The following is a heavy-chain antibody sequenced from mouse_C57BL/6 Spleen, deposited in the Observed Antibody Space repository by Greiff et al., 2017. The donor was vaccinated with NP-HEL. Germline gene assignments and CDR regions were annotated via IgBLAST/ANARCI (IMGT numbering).Heavy chain of an antibody. CDR3: ERSGYYYGSSAYYFDY. CDR2: IYPGDGDT. D-gene: IGHD1-1*01. J-gene: IGHJ2*01. Sequence: QVQLQQSGAELVKPGASVKISCKASGYAFSSYWMNWVKQRPGKGLEWIGQIYPGDGDTNYNGKFKGKATLTAAKSSSTAYMQLSSLTSEDSAVYFCERSGYYYGSSAYYFDYWGQGTTLTVSS. V-gene: IGHV1-80*01. CDR1: GYAFSSYW.